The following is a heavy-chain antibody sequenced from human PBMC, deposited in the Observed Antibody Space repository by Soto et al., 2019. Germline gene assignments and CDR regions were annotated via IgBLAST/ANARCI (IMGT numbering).Heavy chain of an antibody. Sequence: GASVKVSCKVSGYTLTELSMHWVRQAPGKGLEWMGGFDPEDGETIYAQKFQGRVTMTEDTSTDTAYMELSSLRSEDTAVYYCATAVGVVILAGHGAFDIWGQGTMVTVSS. V-gene: IGHV1-24*01. CDR1: GYTLTELS. D-gene: IGHD3-3*01. J-gene: IGHJ3*02. CDR3: ATAVGVVILAGHGAFDI. CDR2: FDPEDGET.